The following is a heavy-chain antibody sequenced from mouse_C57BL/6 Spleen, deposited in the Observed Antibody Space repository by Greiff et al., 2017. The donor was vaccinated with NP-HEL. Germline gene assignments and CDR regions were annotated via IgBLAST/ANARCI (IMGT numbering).Heavy chain of an antibody. CDR2: IYPGRGNT. Sequence: VQLQQSGPELVKPGASVKISCKASGYSFTSYYIHWVKQRPGQGLEWIGWIYPGRGNTKYNEKFKGKATLTADTSSSTAYMQLSSLTSEDSAVYYCSSPITTVVESPYAMDYWGQGTSVTVSS. V-gene: IGHV1-66*01. CDR3: SSPITTVVESPYAMDY. D-gene: IGHD1-1*01. CDR1: GYSFTSYY. J-gene: IGHJ4*01.